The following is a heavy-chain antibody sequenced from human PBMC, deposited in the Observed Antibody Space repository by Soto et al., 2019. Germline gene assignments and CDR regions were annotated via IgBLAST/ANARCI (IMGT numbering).Heavy chain of an antibody. V-gene: IGHV4-34*02. D-gene: IGHD2-21*01. CDR1: GGSLRGSY. Sequence: QVHLQQWGAGLLKPSETLSLTCGVYGGSLRGSYWSWIRQPPGKALEWLGKGTNSGSTTFNPSLKSRVIISVDTSDNQFSLKLTSVTAADTAVYYCARGHIPVYGPVPDYFDSWGQGTLVTVSS. J-gene: IGHJ4*02. CDR2: GTNSGST. CDR3: ARGHIPVYGPVPDYFDS.